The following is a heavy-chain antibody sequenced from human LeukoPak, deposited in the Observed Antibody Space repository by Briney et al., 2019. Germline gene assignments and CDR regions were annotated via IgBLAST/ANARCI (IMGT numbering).Heavy chain of an antibody. J-gene: IGHJ4*02. Sequence: PSETLSLTCSVSGGSISSTIYYWGWIRQPPGKGLEWIASMYYSGSTNYNPSLKSRVTMSVDTSKNQFSLKLSSVTAADTAVYYCAREGFLDYYDSSGHFDYWGQGTLVTVSS. CDR2: MYYSGST. CDR3: AREGFLDYYDSSGHFDY. CDR1: GGSISSTIYY. D-gene: IGHD3-22*01. V-gene: IGHV4-39*07.